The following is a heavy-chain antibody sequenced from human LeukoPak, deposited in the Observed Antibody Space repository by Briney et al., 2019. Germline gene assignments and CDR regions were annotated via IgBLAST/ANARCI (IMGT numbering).Heavy chain of an antibody. J-gene: IGHJ4*02. D-gene: IGHD3-22*01. CDR3: ARRPISHYYDSSGYPGDY. CDR1: GGSISSSNW. CDR2: IYHSGST. V-gene: IGHV4-4*02. Sequence: KPSETLSLTCAVSGGSISSSNWWSWVRQPPGKGLEWIGEIYHSGSTNYNPSLKSRVTISVDKSKNQFSLKLSSVTAADTAVYYCARRPISHYYDSSGYPGDYWGQGTLVTVSS.